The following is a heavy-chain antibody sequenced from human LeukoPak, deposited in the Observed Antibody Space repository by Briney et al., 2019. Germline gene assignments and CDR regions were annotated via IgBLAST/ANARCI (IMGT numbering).Heavy chain of an antibody. CDR1: GGTFSSYA. Sequence: SVKVSCKASGGTFSSYAISWVRQAPGQGLEWMGGIIPIFGTANYAQKFQGRVTMTRDMSTSTVYMELSSLRSEDTAVYYCARGYMTTRGVLNYWGQGTLVTVSS. CDR2: IIPIFGTA. CDR3: ARGYMTTRGVLNY. J-gene: IGHJ4*02. D-gene: IGHD3-10*01. V-gene: IGHV1-69*05.